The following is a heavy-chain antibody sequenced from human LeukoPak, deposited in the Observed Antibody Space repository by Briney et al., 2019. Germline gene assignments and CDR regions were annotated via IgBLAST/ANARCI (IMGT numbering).Heavy chain of an antibody. CDR3: ARALRYCSGGSCYGYFQH. J-gene: IGHJ1*01. Sequence: ASVTVSCKASGHTFTGYYMQWVRQAPGQGLEWRGWINANSGDTNYAQKFQRRVTMTRDTSISTAYMELSRLRSDDTAVYYCARALRYCSGGSCYGYFQHWGQGTLVTVSS. D-gene: IGHD2-15*01. CDR2: INANSGDT. V-gene: IGHV1-2*02. CDR1: GHTFTGYY.